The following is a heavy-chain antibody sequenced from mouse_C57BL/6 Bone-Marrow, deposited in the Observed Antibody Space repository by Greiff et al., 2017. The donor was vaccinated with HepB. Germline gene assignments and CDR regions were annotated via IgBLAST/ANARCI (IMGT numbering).Heavy chain of an antibody. Sequence: EVMLVESGGGLVQPGGSLKLSCAASGFTFSDYYMYWVRQTPEKRLEWVAYISNGGGSTYYPDTVKGRFTISRDNAKNNLYLQMSRLKSEDTAMYYCARLSWDRSMDYWGQGTSVTVSS. J-gene: IGHJ4*01. CDR1: GFTFSDYY. V-gene: IGHV5-12*01. CDR3: ARLSWDRSMDY. D-gene: IGHD3-3*01. CDR2: ISNGGGST.